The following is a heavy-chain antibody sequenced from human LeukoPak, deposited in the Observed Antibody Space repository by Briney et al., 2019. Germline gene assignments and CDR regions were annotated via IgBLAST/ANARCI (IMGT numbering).Heavy chain of an antibody. CDR1: GGSMSSYY. Sequence: SETLSLTCTVSGGSMSSYYWSWIRQPAGKGLEWIGRIYTSGSTNYNPSLKSRVTMSVDTSKNLFSLKLNSVTAADTAVYYCARAPAFGYWFDPWGQGTLVTVSS. V-gene: IGHV4-4*07. J-gene: IGHJ5*02. CDR3: ARAPAFGYWFDP. CDR2: IYTSGST. D-gene: IGHD3-10*01.